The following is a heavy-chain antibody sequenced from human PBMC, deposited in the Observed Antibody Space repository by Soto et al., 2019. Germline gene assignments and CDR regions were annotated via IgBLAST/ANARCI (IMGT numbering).Heavy chain of an antibody. Sequence: GGSLRLSCAASGFTFSNYGMGWVRQAPGKGLEWVSAISGDGTRTYAADSVKGRFAISRDNSKNTLYPEMKTLRPEDTAVFYCAKERGSMKPFDYWGQGILVTVSS. CDR1: GFTFSNYG. CDR3: AKERGSMKPFDY. V-gene: IGHV3-23*01. J-gene: IGHJ4*02. CDR2: ISGDGTRT. D-gene: IGHD5-12*01.